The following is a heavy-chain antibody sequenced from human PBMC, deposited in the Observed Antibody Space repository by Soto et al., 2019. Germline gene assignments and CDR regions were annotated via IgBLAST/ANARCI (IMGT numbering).Heavy chain of an antibody. CDR3: ATAYVYDFENSNYYRDAFDI. Sequence: SVKLSCNASGYSFSFYWIGWVRPMPGKGLEWMAIMYPDDSDIRYSPSFEAHVTISADKSTSTAFPQWSSLKASDTAMYYCATAYVYDFENSNYYRDAFDIWGQGTLVT. V-gene: IGHV5-51*01. CDR2: MYPDDSDI. D-gene: IGHD3-22*01. J-gene: IGHJ3*02. CDR1: GYSFSFYW.